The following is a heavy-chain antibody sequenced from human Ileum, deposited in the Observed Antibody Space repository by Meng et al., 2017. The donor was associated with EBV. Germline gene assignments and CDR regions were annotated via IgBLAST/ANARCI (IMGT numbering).Heavy chain of an antibody. CDR1: GESISSNNW. CDR2: IYHSGST. V-gene: IGHV4-4*02. D-gene: IGHD4-17*01. Sequence: VGLKGSGPGVVQPSGRLSLRCVVPGESISSNNWWSWVRQPPGKGLEWIGEIYHSGSTNYNPSFMSRVTMSVDKSKNQISLNLSSVTAADTAVYYCASGRDYAWHSWGRGTLVTVSS. CDR3: ASGRDYAWHS. J-gene: IGHJ4*02.